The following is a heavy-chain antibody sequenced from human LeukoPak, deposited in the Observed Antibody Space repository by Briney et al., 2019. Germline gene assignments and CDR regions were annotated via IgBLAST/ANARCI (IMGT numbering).Heavy chain of an antibody. J-gene: IGHJ4*02. CDR3: ASPGPYYGSGSYRY. CDR2: ISSSSSTI. V-gene: IGHV3-48*01. Sequence: GGSLRLSCAASGFTFSSYSMNWVRQAPGKGLEWVSYISSSSSTIYYADSVKGRSTISRDNAKNSLYLQMNSLRAEDTAVYYCASPGPYYGSGSYRYWGQGTLVTVSS. D-gene: IGHD3-10*01. CDR1: GFTFSSYS.